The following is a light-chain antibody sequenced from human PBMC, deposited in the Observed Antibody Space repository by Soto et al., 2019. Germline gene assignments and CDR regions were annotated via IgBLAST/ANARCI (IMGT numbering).Light chain of an antibody. Sequence: QSVLTQPPSASGTPGQTVTISCSGSGSNIGENAVNWYQHLPGTAPQLLIYSNALRPSGVPHRFSGSKSGTAGSLAISGLQYEDEAHYYCAAWDDSLKAIMFGGGTKLTVL. CDR2: SNA. CDR3: AAWDDSLKAIM. V-gene: IGLV1-44*01. CDR1: GSNIGENA. J-gene: IGLJ3*02.